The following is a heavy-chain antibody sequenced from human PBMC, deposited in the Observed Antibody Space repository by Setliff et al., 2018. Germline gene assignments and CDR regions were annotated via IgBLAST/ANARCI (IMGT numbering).Heavy chain of an antibody. CDR2: INHSGST. CDR1: GGSFSGYY. J-gene: IGHJ3*02. Sequence: LSLTCAVYGGSFSGYYWSWIRQPPGKGLGWIGEINHSGSTNYNPSLKSRVTISVDASKNQFSLKLSSVTAADTAVYYCASRLRRIAAAGRRAFDIWGQGTMVTVSS. D-gene: IGHD6-13*01. CDR3: ASRLRRIAAAGRRAFDI. V-gene: IGHV4-34*01.